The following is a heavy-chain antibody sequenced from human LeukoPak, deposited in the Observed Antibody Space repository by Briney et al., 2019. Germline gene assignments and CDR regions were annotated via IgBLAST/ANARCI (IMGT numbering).Heavy chain of an antibody. Sequence: ASVKVSCKASGYTFTGYAMHWVRQAPGQRLEWMGWINAGNGNTKYSQKFQGRVTITRDTSASTAYMGLSSLRSEDTAVYYCARAGRRGYYAYWGQGTLVTVSS. V-gene: IGHV1-3*01. CDR1: GYTFTGYA. CDR2: INAGNGNT. J-gene: IGHJ4*02. CDR3: ARAGRRGYYAY. D-gene: IGHD3-3*01.